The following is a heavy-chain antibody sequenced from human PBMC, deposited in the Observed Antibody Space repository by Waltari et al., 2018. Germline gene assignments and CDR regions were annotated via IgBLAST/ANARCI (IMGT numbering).Heavy chain of an antibody. CDR1: GFTFSTYS. D-gene: IGHD1-26*01. Sequence: EVQLLESGGGLVQLGGSLRLSCAASGFTFSTYSMDWVRQAPGKGLEWVSGISGSGTSTYYADSVKGRFTISRDNSKNTLYLQMNSLRAEDTAVYYCAKSRGSYSLDYWGQGTLVTVSS. J-gene: IGHJ4*02. CDR3: AKSRGSYSLDY. V-gene: IGHV3-23*01. CDR2: ISGSGTST.